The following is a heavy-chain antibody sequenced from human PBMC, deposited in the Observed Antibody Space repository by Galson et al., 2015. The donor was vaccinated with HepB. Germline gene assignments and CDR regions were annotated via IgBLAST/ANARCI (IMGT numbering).Heavy chain of an antibody. V-gene: IGHV1-69*13. CDR1: GGTFSSYA. D-gene: IGHD2-2*01. CDR3: AREGYCSSTSCPGNWFDP. Sequence: SVKVSCKASGGTFSSYAISWVRQAPGQGLEWMGGIIPIFGTANYAQKFQGRVTITADESTSTAYMELSGLRSEDTAVYYCAREGYCSSTSCPGNWFDPWGQGTLVTVSS. J-gene: IGHJ5*02. CDR2: IIPIFGTA.